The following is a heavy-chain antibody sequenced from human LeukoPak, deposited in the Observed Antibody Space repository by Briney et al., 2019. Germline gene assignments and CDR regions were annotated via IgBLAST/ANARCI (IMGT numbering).Heavy chain of an antibody. CDR1: GFTFSSYD. CDR3: ARDLGNNWFDP. V-gene: IGHV3-13*01. D-gene: IGHD1-26*01. J-gene: IGHJ5*02. CDR2: IGTAGDT. Sequence: PGGSLRLSCAASGFTFSSYDMHWARQATGKGLEWVSAIGTAGDTYYPGSVKGRFTISRENAKNSLYLQMNSLRAGDTAVYYCARDLGNNWFDPWGQGTLVTVSS.